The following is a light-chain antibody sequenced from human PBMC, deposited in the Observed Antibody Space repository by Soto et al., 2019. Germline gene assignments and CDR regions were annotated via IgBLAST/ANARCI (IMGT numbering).Light chain of an antibody. CDR1: QSVDNSH. V-gene: IGKV3-20*01. J-gene: IGKJ5*01. CDR2: GAS. Sequence: ETVLTQSPGTLYFSPGERATLSCRASQSVDNSHVAWYQQRRGLPPRLLIYGASNRATGIPDRFSGSGSGADFTLTISRLEPEDFAVYFCQQYGSSPRTFGQGTRLEIK. CDR3: QQYGSSPRT.